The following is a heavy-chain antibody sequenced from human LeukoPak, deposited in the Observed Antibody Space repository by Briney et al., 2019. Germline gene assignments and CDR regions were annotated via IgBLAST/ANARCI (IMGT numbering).Heavy chain of an antibody. CDR2: LTYSGSP. CDR3: ASGGVGGYDYFDS. CDR1: GGSISSDDYY. D-gene: IGHD5-12*01. V-gene: IGHV4-30-4*01. J-gene: IGHJ4*02. Sequence: SETLSLTCTVSGGSISSDDYYWSWGRQPPGKGLECIGHLTYSGSPDYRPSLRSRVTMSVDTSKNQFSLKLNSVTAAETAMYFCASGGVGGYDYFDSWGQGTLVAVSS.